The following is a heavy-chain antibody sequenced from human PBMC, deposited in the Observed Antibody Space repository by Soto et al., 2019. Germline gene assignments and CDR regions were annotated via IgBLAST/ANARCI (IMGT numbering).Heavy chain of an antibody. Sequence: ASVKVSCKASGYTFTGYYMHWVRQAPGQGLEWMGWINPNSGGTNYAQKFQGRVTMTRDTSISTAYMELSRLRSDDTAVYYCASPQQLSSAVHYYFDYWGQGTLVTVSS. CDR3: ASPQQLSSAVHYYFDY. V-gene: IGHV1-2*02. CDR2: INPNSGGT. CDR1: GYTFTGYY. D-gene: IGHD6-13*01. J-gene: IGHJ4*02.